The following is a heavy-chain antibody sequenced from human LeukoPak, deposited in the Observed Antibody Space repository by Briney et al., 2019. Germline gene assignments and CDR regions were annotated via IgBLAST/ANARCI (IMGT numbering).Heavy chain of an antibody. J-gene: IGHJ4*02. CDR2: IHPEGNEK. Sequence: GGSLRLSCAVSGFSFTNFWMSWVRQAPGRGLEWVANIHPEGNEKYHVESVKGRFTISRDNTKNLLFPQMNGLRVEDTAVYYCARGDAFSGDHWGQGTLVTVSS. V-gene: IGHV3-7*04. CDR3: ARGDAFSGDH. CDR1: GFSFTNFW.